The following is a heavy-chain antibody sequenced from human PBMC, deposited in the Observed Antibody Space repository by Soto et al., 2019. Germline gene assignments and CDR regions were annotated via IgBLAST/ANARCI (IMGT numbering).Heavy chain of an antibody. V-gene: IGHV4-59*01. CDR2: IYYSGST. Sequence: SETLSLTCIVSGGSISSYYWSWIRQPPGKGLEWIGYIYYSGSTNYNPSLKSRVTISVDTSKNQFSLKLSSVTAADTAVYYCARGRWTQLPDYWGQGTLVTVSS. J-gene: IGHJ4*02. CDR3: ARGRWTQLPDY. CDR1: GGSISSYY. D-gene: IGHD3-10*01.